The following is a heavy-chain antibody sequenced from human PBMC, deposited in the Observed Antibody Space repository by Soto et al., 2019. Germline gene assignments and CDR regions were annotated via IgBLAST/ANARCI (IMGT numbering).Heavy chain of an antibody. CDR3: ARPDYYYYYGMDV. CDR1: GFTVSNNY. Sequence: GGSLRLSCAASGFTVSNNYMSWVRQAPGKGLEWVSVIYSGGSTYYADSVKGRFTISRDNSKNTLYLQMNSLRAEDTAVYYCARPDYYYYYGMDVWGQGTTVTVAS. J-gene: IGHJ6*02. CDR2: IYSGGST. V-gene: IGHV3-53*01.